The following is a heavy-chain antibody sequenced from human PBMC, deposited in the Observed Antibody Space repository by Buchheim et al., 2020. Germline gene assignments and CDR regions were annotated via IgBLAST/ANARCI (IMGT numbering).Heavy chain of an antibody. CDR3: ARERAASDYYYYGMDV. D-gene: IGHD2-15*01. CDR2: ISSSGSTI. CDR1: GFTFSSYE. Sequence: EVQLVESGGGLVQPGGSLRLSCAASGFTFSSYEMNWVRQAPGKGLEWVSDISSSGSTIYYADSVKGRFTISRDNAKNSLYLQMNSLRAEDTAVYYCARERAASDYYYYGMDVWAKGP. J-gene: IGHJ6*02. V-gene: IGHV3-48*03.